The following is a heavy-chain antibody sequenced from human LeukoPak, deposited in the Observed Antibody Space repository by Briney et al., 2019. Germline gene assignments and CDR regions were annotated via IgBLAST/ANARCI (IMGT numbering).Heavy chain of an antibody. CDR2: INPNTGGT. D-gene: IGHD5-24*01. J-gene: IGHJ4*02. Sequence: GASVKVSCKASGYTFTDYHIHWVRQAPGQGLEWMGWINPNTGGTNYAQSFQGRVTMTRDTSITTSYMELSSLLSDDTALYYCARGGHGHTQNDYWGQGTLVTVSS. V-gene: IGHV1-2*02. CDR3: ARGGHGHTQNDY. CDR1: GYTFTDYH.